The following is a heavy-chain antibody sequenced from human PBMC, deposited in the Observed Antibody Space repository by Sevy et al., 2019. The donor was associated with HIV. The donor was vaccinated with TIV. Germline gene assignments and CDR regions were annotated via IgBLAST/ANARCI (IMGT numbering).Heavy chain of an antibody. V-gene: IGHV3-53*01. Sequence: GGSLRLSCAVSGISVSVNYMSWVRQAPGKGLEWVSLFSGGGSTYYADSVRDRFILSRDNSKNTLFLKINSLRVEDTVVYYCALPHSSSFIYAFDIWGQGTMVTVSS. CDR2: FSGGGST. D-gene: IGHD3-22*01. CDR1: GISVSVNY. J-gene: IGHJ3*02. CDR3: ALPHSSSFIYAFDI.